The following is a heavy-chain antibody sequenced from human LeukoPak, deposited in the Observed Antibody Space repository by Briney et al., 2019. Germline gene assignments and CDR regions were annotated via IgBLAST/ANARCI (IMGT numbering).Heavy chain of an antibody. J-gene: IGHJ4*02. Sequence: PGGSLRLSCAASGFTFSSYAMHWVRQAPGKGLEWVAAISYDGSNKYYADSVKGRFTISRDNSKNTLYLQMNSPRAEDTAVYYCARPRGLRYSSSSVYFDYWGQGTLVTVSS. CDR3: ARPRGLRYSSSSVYFDY. CDR2: ISYDGSNK. D-gene: IGHD6-6*01. V-gene: IGHV3-30*04. CDR1: GFTFSSYA.